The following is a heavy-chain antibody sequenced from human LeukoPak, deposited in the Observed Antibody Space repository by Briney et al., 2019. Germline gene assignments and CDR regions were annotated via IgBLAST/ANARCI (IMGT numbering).Heavy chain of an antibody. CDR1: GFTFSSYG. J-gene: IGHJ4*02. Sequence: GALRLSCAASGFTFSSYGMSWVRQAPGKGLEWVSAISGSGGSTYYADSVKGRFTISRDNSKNTLYLQMNSLRAEDTAAYYCAKYAQEYATFDYWGQGTLVTVSS. CDR2: ISGSGGST. D-gene: IGHD2/OR15-2a*01. CDR3: AKYAQEYATFDY. V-gene: IGHV3-23*01.